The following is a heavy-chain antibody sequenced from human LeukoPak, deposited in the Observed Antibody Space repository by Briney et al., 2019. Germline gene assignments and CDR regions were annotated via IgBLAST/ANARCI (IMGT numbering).Heavy chain of an antibody. J-gene: IGHJ4*02. V-gene: IGHV4-39*01. CDR3: ASFHRHRTDY. CDR1: GGPISGSSYY. Sequence: SETLSLTCTVSGGPISGSSYYWVWIRQPPGKGLEWIGSIYHSGVTYYNPSLKSRVTVSVDTSKNQFSLKLSSVTAADTAVFYCASFHRHRTDYWGQGTLVTVSP. CDR2: IYHSGVT.